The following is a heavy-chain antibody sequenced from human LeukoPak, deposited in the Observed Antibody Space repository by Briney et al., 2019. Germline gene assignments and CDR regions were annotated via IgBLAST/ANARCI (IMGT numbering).Heavy chain of an antibody. CDR2: MNNDGRVI. CDR3: AREFEATGFWALDY. J-gene: IGHJ4*02. Sequence: GGSLRLSCTVSGFTLNSYWMHWVRQAPGKGLVWVSRMNNDGRVITYADSVKGRFTISRDNAKNTLYLQMNSLRAEDTAVYCCAREFEATGFWALDYWGQGTLVTASS. CDR1: GFTLNSYW. D-gene: IGHD3-16*01. V-gene: IGHV3-74*01.